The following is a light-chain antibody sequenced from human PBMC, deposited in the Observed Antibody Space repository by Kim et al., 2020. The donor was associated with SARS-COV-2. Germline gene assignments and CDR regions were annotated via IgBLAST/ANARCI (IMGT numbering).Light chain of an antibody. CDR3: QGYDRSDQV. CDR1: SGSIASNY. J-gene: IGLJ3*02. Sequence: GKTVTISCSRSSGSIASNYVQWYQQRPGTAPTTVIYEENQRPSGVPDRFSGSIDRSSNSAALTVSGLQTEDEADCDSQGYDRSDQVFGGGTQLTVL. CDR2: EEN. V-gene: IGLV6-57*03.